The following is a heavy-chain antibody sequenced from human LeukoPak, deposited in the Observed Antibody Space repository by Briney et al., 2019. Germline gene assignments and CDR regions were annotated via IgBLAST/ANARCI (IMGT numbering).Heavy chain of an antibody. Sequence: ASVKVSCKVSGYTLTELSMHWVRQAPGKGLEWMGGFDPEDGETIYAQKFQGRVTMTEDTSTDTAYMELSSLRSEDTAVYYCARGDILTGPYYYYGMDVWGQGTTVTVSS. CDR2: FDPEDGET. D-gene: IGHD3-9*01. CDR3: ARGDILTGPYYYYGMDV. V-gene: IGHV1-24*01. CDR1: GYTLTELS. J-gene: IGHJ6*02.